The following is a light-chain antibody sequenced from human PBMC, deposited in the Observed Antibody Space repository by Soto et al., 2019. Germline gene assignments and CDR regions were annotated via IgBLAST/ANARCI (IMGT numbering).Light chain of an antibody. CDR3: QQYGSSPA. J-gene: IGKJ4*01. V-gene: IGKV3-20*01. CDR2: GAS. Sequence: EIVLTQSPGTPAPSADKRATLCCXASQSVSSSYLAWYQQKPGQAPRLLIYGASSRATGIPDRFSGSGSGTDFTLTISRLEPEDFAVYYCQQYGSSPAFGGGTKVDIK. CDR1: QSVSSSY.